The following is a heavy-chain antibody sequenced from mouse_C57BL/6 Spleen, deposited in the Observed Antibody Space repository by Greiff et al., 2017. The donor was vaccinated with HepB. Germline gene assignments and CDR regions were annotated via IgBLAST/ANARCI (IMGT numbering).Heavy chain of an antibody. J-gene: IGHJ1*03. CDR3: TRYSSYVDWYFDV. V-gene: IGHV1-15*01. CDR2: IDPETGGT. Sequence: QVQLQQSGAELVRPGASVTLSCKASGYTFTDYEMHWVKQTPVHGLEWIGAIDPETGGTAYNQKFKGKAILTADKSSSTAYMELRSLTSEDSAVYYCTRYSSYVDWYFDVWGTGTTVTVSS. D-gene: IGHD1-1*01. CDR1: GYTFTDYE.